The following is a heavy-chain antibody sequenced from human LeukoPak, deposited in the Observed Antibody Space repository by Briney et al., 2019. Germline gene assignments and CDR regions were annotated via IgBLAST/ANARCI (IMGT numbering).Heavy chain of an antibody. CDR3: TTLTTVTTERRVD. V-gene: IGHV3-15*01. CDR2: IKSKTDGGTT. CDR1: GFTFSNAW. J-gene: IGHJ4*02. D-gene: IGHD4-17*01. Sequence: PGGSLRLSCAASGFTFSNAWMSWVRQAPGKGLEWVGRIKSKTDGGTTDYAAPVRGRFTISRDDSKNTLYLQMNSLKTEDTAVYYCTTLTTVTTERRVDWGQGTLVTVSS.